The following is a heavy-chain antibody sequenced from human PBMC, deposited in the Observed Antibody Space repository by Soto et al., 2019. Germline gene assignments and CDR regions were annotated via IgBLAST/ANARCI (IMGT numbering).Heavy chain of an antibody. CDR2: IYSGGST. CDR1: GFTVSSNY. D-gene: IGHD3-22*01. CDR3: ARGLVRPDNYYDSSGYYFLFDY. J-gene: IGHJ4*02. V-gene: IGHV3-53*01. Sequence: PGGSLRLSXAASGFTVSSNYMSWVRQAPGKGLEWVSVIYSGGSTYYADSVKGRFTISRDNSKNTLYLQMNSLRAEDTAVYYCARGLVRPDNYYDSSGYYFLFDYWGQGTLVTVSS.